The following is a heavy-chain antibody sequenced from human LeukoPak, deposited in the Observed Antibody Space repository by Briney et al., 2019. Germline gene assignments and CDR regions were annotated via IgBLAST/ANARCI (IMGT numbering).Heavy chain of an antibody. V-gene: IGHV3-21*01. J-gene: IGHJ4*02. CDR3: ARSPGELQYYFDY. CDR1: GFTFSSYS. Sequence: GGSLRLSSAASGFTFSSYSMNWVRKAQGKGLELISSISSSSSYIYYADSVKGRFTISRDNAKNSLYLQMNSLRAEDTAVYYCARSPGELQYYFDYWGQGTLVTVSS. CDR2: ISSSSSYI. D-gene: IGHD1-26*01.